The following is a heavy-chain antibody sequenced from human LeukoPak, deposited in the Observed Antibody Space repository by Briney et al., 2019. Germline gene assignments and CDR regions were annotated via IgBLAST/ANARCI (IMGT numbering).Heavy chain of an antibody. CDR1: GESFSGYY. CDR2: INHSGST. V-gene: IGHV4-34*01. J-gene: IGHJ4*02. D-gene: IGHD6-13*01. Sequence: PSETLSLTCAVYGESFSGYYWSWIRQPPGKELEWIGEINHSGSTNYNPSLKSRVTVSVDTSKNQFSLKLSSVTAADTAVYYCARGFYSSSAGIFDYWGQGTLVTVSS. CDR3: ARGFYSSSAGIFDY.